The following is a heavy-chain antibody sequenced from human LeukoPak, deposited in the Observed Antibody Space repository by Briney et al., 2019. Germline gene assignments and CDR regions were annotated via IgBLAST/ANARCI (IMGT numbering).Heavy chain of an antibody. D-gene: IGHD1/OR15-1a*01. CDR3: AKSEQIWRPWFDP. CDR1: GFTFSSYG. J-gene: IGHJ5*02. V-gene: IGHV3-30*02. CDR2: IRYDGSNK. Sequence: GGSLRLSCAASGFTFSSYGMHWVRQAPGRGLEWVTFIRYDGSNKYYADSVKGRFTISRDNSKNTLYLQMNSLRAEDTAVYYRAKSEQIWRPWFDPWGQGTLVTVSS.